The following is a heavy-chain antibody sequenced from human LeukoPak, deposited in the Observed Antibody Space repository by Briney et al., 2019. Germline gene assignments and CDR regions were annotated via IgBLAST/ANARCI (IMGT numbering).Heavy chain of an antibody. CDR1: GFTFDDYA. CDR3: AKDSYGSGSYGVPDY. J-gene: IGHJ4*02. Sequence: GRSLRLSCAASGFTFDDYAMHWVRQAPGKGLEWVSGISWNSGSIGYADSAKGRFTISRDNAKNSLYLQMNSLRAEDTALYYCAKDSYGSGSYGVPDYWGQGTLVTVSS. CDR2: ISWNSGSI. D-gene: IGHD3-10*01. V-gene: IGHV3-9*01.